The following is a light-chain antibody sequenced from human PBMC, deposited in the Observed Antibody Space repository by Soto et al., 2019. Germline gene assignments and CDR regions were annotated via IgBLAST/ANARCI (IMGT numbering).Light chain of an antibody. J-gene: IGKJ3*01. CDR2: AAS. CDR3: QQYYSYPPF. Sequence: AIRMTQSPSSLSASTGDRVTITCRASQGISSYLAWYQQKPGKAPKLLIYAASTLQSGVPSRFSGSGSGTAFTLTISCLQSEDFATYYCQQYYSYPPFFGPGTKVDIK. V-gene: IGKV1-8*01. CDR1: QGISSY.